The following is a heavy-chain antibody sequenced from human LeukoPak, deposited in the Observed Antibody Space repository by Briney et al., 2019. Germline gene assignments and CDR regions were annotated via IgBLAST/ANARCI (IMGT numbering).Heavy chain of an antibody. CDR1: GFTFTNAW. CDR3: TTPDLGDYGDYVGY. Sequence: PGGSLRLSCSASGFTFTNAWMSWVRQAPGKGLEWVGRIKSKTDGGTTDYAAPVKGRFSISRDDSKNTLYLQMNSLKTEDTAVYYCTTPDLGDYGDYVGYWGQGTLVTVSS. D-gene: IGHD4-17*01. J-gene: IGHJ4*02. V-gene: IGHV3-15*01. CDR2: IKSKTDGGTT.